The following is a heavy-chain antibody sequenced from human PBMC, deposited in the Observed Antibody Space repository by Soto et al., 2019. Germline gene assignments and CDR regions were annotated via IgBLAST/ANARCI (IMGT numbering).Heavy chain of an antibody. CDR2: ISSSSSYI. D-gene: IGHD4-17*01. CDR3: ARGLRYGDYSLSDY. J-gene: IGHJ4*02. V-gene: IGHV3-21*01. Sequence: GGSLRLSCAASGFTFSSYSMNWVRQAPGKGLEWVSSISSSSSYIYYADSVKGRFTISRDNAKNSLYLQMNSLRAEDTAVYYCARGLRYGDYSLSDYWGQGTLVTVSS. CDR1: GFTFSSYS.